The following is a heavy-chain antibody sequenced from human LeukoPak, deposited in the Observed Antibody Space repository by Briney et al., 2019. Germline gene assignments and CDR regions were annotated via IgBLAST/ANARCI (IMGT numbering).Heavy chain of an antibody. J-gene: IGHJ4*02. V-gene: IGHV1-8*01. CDR3: TRGFFADGNGDYNKELDF. CDR2: MNPHSGHT. D-gene: IGHD2-21*02. CDR1: GYSSTSFD. Sequence: ASVKVSCKASGYSSTSFDVNWVRQATGQGLEWMGWMNPHSGHTGYAQKFQGRVTMTSDTSTSTAFMELSSLGSEDTAVYYCTRGFFADGNGDYNKELDFWGQGTQVIVSS.